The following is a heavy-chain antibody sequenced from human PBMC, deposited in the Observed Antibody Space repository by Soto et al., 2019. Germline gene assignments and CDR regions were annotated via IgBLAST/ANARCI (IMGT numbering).Heavy chain of an antibody. CDR2: INAGNGNT. Sequence: ASVKVSCKACGYTFTSYAMHWVRQAPGQRLEWMGWINAGNGNTKYSQKFQGRVTITRDTSASTAYMELSSLRSEDTAVYYCARGACSSTSCYEDYYYYYMDVWGKGTTVTVSS. CDR1: GYTFTSYA. D-gene: IGHD2-2*01. V-gene: IGHV1-3*01. J-gene: IGHJ6*03. CDR3: ARGACSSTSCYEDYYYYYMDV.